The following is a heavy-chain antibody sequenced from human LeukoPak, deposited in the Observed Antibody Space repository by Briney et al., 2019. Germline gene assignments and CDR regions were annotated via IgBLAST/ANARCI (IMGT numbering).Heavy chain of an antibody. D-gene: IGHD3-22*01. V-gene: IGHV3-21*04. CDR3: AKDLPMIVVVITGLDAFDI. Sequence: GGSLRLSCAASGFTFSSYSMNWVRQAPGKGLEWVSSISSSSSYIYYADSVKGRFTISRDNSKNTLYLQMNSLRAEDTAVYYCAKDLPMIVVVITGLDAFDIWGQGTMVTVSS. J-gene: IGHJ3*02. CDR2: ISSSSSYI. CDR1: GFTFSSYS.